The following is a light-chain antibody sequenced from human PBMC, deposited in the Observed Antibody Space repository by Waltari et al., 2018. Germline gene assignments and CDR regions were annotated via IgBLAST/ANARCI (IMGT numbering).Light chain of an antibody. V-gene: IGKV2-28*01. J-gene: IGKJ4*01. CDR3: MQALQTPTS. CDR2: LGS. Sequence: DIVMTQSPLSLPVTPGEPASISCTSSQSLIHSNGLTYLDWYLQKPGQSPQLLIYLGSNRAPGVPDRFSGSGSGTDFTPKISRVEAEDVGVYYCMQALQTPTSFGGGTKVEMK. CDR1: QSLIHSNGLTY.